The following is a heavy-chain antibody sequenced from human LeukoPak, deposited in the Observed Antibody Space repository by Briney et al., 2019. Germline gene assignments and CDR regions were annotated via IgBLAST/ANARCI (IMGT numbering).Heavy chain of an antibody. CDR2: IKEGGSEK. D-gene: IGHD1-26*01. CDR3: VRDSDRRSEL. J-gene: IGHJ4*02. CDR1: GFTFSNAW. V-gene: IGHV3-7*05. Sequence: GGSLRLSCAASGFTFSNAWMSWVRQAPGKGLEWVASIKEGGSEKYYVDSVKVRFTISRDSAKNSLYLQMNSLRAEDTAVYYCVRDSDRRSELWGQGTLVTVSS.